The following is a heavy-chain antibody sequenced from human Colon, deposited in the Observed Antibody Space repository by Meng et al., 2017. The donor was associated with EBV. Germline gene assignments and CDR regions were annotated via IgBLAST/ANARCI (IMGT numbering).Heavy chain of an antibody. CDR1: GGSISSGNHY. Sequence: QVQLQESGPGLVKPSQTLSLTCTVSGGSISSGNHYWSWIRQHPGKGLDYIGYIYYSGSTYYNPSLKSRVIISVDTSKNQFSLRLNSVTAADTAGYYCASLYGDSSVWYLDLWGRGTLVTVSS. CDR2: IYYSGST. CDR3: ASLYGDSSVWYLDL. V-gene: IGHV4-31*03. D-gene: IGHD4-17*01. J-gene: IGHJ2*01.